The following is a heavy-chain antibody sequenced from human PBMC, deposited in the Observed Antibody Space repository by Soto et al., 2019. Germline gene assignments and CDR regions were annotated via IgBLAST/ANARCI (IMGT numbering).Heavy chain of an antibody. D-gene: IGHD3-3*01. J-gene: IGHJ4*02. CDR2: ISGSDGKT. V-gene: IGHV3-23*01. CDR1: GFSFGSYA. Sequence: GGSLRLSCAASGFSFGSYALSWVRQAPGKGLEWVSTISGSDGKTFYADAVKGRFSISRDTSQNTLYLQMNSLRADDTAIYYCARWSYLDYWGQGTLVTVSS. CDR3: ARWSYLDY.